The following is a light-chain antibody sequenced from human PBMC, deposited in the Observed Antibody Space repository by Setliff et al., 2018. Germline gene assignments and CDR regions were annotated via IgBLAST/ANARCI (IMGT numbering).Light chain of an antibody. J-gene: IGLJ1*01. V-gene: IGLV2-23*02. CDR3: CSYAGSSTYV. CDR2: DVT. CDR1: SSDVGGYNY. Sequence: QSALAQPASVSGSPGQSITISCTGTSSDVGGYNYVSWYQQHPGKAPKLMIYDVTKWPSGVSNRFSGSKSGNTASLTISGLQAGDEADYYCCSYAGSSTYVFGTGTKGTVL.